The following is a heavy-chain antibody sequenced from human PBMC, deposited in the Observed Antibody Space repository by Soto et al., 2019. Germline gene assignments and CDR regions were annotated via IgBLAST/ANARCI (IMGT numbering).Heavy chain of an antibody. CDR2: IVVGSGNT. J-gene: IGHJ5*02. D-gene: IGHD3-3*01. CDR3: AAAVLRPLNWFDP. V-gene: IGHV1-58*01. CDR1: GFTFTSSS. Sequence: SVKVSCKASGFTFTSSSVQWVRQARGQRLEWIGWIVVGSGNTNYAQKFQERVTISRDMSTSTAYMELTSLRSEDTAVYYCAAAVLRPLNWFDPWGQGTLVTVSS.